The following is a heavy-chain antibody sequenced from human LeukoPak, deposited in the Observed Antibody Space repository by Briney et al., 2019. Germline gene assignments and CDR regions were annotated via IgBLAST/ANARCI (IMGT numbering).Heavy chain of an antibody. Sequence: GGSLRLSCAASGFTFDDYAMHWVRQAPGKGLEWVSGISWSSGSIGYADSVKGRFTISRDNAKNSLYLQMNSLRAEDTAVYYCARDSGSYYLDYWGQGTLVTVSS. J-gene: IGHJ4*02. D-gene: IGHD1-26*01. CDR2: ISWSSGSI. CDR1: GFTFDDYA. V-gene: IGHV3-9*01. CDR3: ARDSGSYYLDY.